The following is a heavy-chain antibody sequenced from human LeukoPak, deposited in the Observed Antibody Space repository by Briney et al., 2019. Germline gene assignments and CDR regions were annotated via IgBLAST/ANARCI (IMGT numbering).Heavy chain of an antibody. D-gene: IGHD6-13*01. CDR1: GGTFSSYA. V-gene: IGHV1-69*05. J-gene: IGHJ4*02. Sequence: ASVKVSCKASGGTFSSYAISWVRQAPGQGLEWMGGIIPIFGTANYAQKFQGRVTMTRDTSISTAYMELSRLRSDDTAVYYCARGSRTAAGTYFWGQGTLVTVSS. CDR3: ARGSRTAAGTYF. CDR2: IIPIFGTA.